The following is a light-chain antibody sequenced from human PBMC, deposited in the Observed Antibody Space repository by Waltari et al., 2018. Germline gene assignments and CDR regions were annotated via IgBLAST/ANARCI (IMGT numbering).Light chain of an antibody. V-gene: IGLV3-25*03. CDR2: KDS. CDR1: ELPKQY. Sequence: SYELTQPPSVSVSPGQTARITCSEDELPKQYAYWYQQKPGQAPVLVIYKDSERPSGIPERFSGSSSGTTVTLTISGVQAEDEADYYCQSADSSGTFVVFGGGTKLTVL. CDR3: QSADSSGTFVV. J-gene: IGLJ2*01.